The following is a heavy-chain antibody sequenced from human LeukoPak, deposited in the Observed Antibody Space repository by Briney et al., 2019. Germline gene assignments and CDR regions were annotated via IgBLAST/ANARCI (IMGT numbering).Heavy chain of an antibody. CDR2: IYYSGST. CDR3: ARGRYSRPYYFDY. CDR1: GGSISSGGYY. V-gene: IGHV4-31*03. J-gene: IGHJ4*02. D-gene: IGHD6-13*01. Sequence: SQTLSLTCTVSGGSISSGGYYWSWIRQHPGKGLEWIGYIYYSGSTYYNPSLKSRVTISVDTSKNQFSLKPSSVTAADTAVYYCARGRYSRPYYFDYWGQGTLVAVSS.